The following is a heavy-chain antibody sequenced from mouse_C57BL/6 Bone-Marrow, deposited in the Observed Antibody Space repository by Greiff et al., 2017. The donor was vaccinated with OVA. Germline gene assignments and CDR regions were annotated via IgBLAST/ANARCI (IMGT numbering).Heavy chain of an antibody. CDR3: ARDWDYFDY. Sequence: VQLQESGAELVKPGASVKISCKASGYAFSSSWMNWVKQRPGKGLEWIGQIYPGDGDTNYNGKFKGKATLTADKSSSTAYMQLSSLTSEDAAVYFCARDWDYFDYGGQGTTLTVSS. J-gene: IGHJ2*01. D-gene: IGHD4-1*01. CDR1: GYAFSSSW. CDR2: IYPGDGDT. V-gene: IGHV1-80*01.